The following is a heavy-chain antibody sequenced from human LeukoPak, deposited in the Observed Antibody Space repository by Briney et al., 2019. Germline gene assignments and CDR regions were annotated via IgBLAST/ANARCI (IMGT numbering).Heavy chain of an antibody. CDR3: ARGFGRSGPLNWFDP. CDR2: INHSGST. D-gene: IGHD3-3*01. J-gene: IGHJ5*02. CDR1: GGSFSVYY. V-gene: IGHV4-34*01. Sequence: SETLSLTCAVSGGSFSVYYWSWIRQPPGKGLELIGEINHSGSTNYNPSLKSRVTISVDTSKNQFSLQLSSVTAADTAVYYCARGFGRSGPLNWFDPWGQGTLVTVSS.